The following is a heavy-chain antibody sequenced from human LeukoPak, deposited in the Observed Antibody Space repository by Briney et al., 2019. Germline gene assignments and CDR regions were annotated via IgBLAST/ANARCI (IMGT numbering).Heavy chain of an antibody. CDR1: GFTFSNYG. V-gene: IGHV3-30*03. CDR3: ARDPYCSGGSCYPPDY. Sequence: PGGSLRLSCAASGFTFSNYGMHWVRQAPGKGLEWVAVISFDGSNKYYADSVKGRFTISRDNAKNSLYLQMNSLRAEDTAVYYCARDPYCSGGSCYPPDYWGQGTLVTVSS. D-gene: IGHD2-15*01. CDR2: ISFDGSNK. J-gene: IGHJ4*02.